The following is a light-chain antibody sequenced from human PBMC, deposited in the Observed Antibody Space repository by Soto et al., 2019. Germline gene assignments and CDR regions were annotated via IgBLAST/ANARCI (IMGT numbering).Light chain of an antibody. CDR3: RQANTFPLT. J-gene: IGKJ4*01. CDR1: QGISTW. CDR2: AAS. V-gene: IGKV1-12*01. Sequence: DIQMTQSPSSVSASVGDRVTITCRASQGISTWLAWYQKKPGKAPKLLIFAASSLQSGVPSRFSGSGSGTDFTLTISSLQPEDFATYYCRQANTFPLTFGGGTKVDIK.